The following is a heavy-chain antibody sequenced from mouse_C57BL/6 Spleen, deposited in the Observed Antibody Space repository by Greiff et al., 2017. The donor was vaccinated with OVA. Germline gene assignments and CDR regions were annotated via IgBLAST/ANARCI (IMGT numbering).Heavy chain of an antibody. CDR2: INPNNGGT. J-gene: IGHJ3*01. CDR3: ARKGAYYGSSLFAY. V-gene: IGHV1-18*01. Sequence: VHVKQSGPELVKPGAPVKIPCKASGYTFTDYNMDWVKQSHGKSLEWIGDINPNNGGTIYNQKFKGKATLTVDKSSSTAYMELRSLTSEDTAVYYCARKGAYYGSSLFAYWGQGTLVTVSA. D-gene: IGHD1-1*01. CDR1: GYTFTDYN.